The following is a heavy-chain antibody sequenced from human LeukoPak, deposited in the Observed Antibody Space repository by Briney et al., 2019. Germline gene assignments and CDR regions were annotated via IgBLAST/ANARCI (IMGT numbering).Heavy chain of an antibody. Sequence: SQTLSLTCAISGDSVSSNSAAWNWIRQSPSRGLEWLGRAYYRSKWYNDYAVSVKSRITINPDTSKNQFSLQLNSVTPEDTAVYYCARGSYDFWSGEDYYYMDVWGKGTTVTVSS. D-gene: IGHD3-3*01. CDR3: ARGSYDFWSGEDYYYMDV. CDR1: GDSVSSNSAA. CDR2: AYYRSKWYN. V-gene: IGHV6-1*01. J-gene: IGHJ6*03.